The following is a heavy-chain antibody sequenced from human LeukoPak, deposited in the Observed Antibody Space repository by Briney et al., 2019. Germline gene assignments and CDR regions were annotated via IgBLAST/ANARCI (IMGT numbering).Heavy chain of an antibody. D-gene: IGHD3-3*01. CDR1: GYTFTDYY. CDR2: VDPEDGET. Sequence: ASVKVSCKVSGYTFTDYYMHWVQQAPGKGLEWMGLVDPEDGETIYAEKFQGRVTITADTSTDTAYMELSSLRSEDTAVYYCATGSRFWEWLPIYWGQGTLVTVSS. CDR3: ATGSRFWEWLPIY. V-gene: IGHV1-69-2*01. J-gene: IGHJ4*02.